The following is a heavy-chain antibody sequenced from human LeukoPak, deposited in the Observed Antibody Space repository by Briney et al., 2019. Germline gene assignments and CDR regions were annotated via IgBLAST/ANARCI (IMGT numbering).Heavy chain of an antibody. J-gene: IGHJ5*02. CDR2: FDPEDGET. Sequence: SVNVSCKVSGYTLSELSMHWVRQPPGKGLEWIGGFDPEDGETFYAQNLQGRVTMTKDTSTDTAYMELSSLRSEDTAVYYCAPAEMTAVPWGQGTLVTVSS. D-gene: IGHD4-11*01. CDR3: APAEMTAVP. V-gene: IGHV1-24*01. CDR1: GYTLSELS.